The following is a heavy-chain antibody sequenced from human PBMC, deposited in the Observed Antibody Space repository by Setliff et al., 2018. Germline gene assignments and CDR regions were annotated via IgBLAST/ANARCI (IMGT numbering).Heavy chain of an antibody. Sequence: PSETLSLTCTVSGGSINSNTYSYWGWIRQPPGKGLEWIGTVYHSGSTYYNPSLKSRVTVSLDTSNNQFSLKLSSVAATDTAVYYCVRVRVVVAATFDYWGQGMLVTVSS. D-gene: IGHD2-15*01. J-gene: IGHJ4*02. CDR2: VYHSGST. V-gene: IGHV4-39*02. CDR1: GGSINSNTYSY. CDR3: VRVRVVVAATFDY.